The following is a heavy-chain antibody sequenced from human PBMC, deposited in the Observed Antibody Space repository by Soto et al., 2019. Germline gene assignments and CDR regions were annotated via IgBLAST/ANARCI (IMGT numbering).Heavy chain of an antibody. CDR3: ARAWLGGDILTGYYFDY. D-gene: IGHD3-9*01. CDR1: GGSISSFY. Sequence: SETMSLTCAVSGGSISSFYWSWIRQPPGKGLEWIGYIYYSGSTNYNPSLKSRVTISVDTSKNQFSLKLSSVTAADTAVYYCARAWLGGDILTGYYFDYWGQGTLVTVSS. CDR2: IYYSGST. V-gene: IGHV4-59*01. J-gene: IGHJ4*02.